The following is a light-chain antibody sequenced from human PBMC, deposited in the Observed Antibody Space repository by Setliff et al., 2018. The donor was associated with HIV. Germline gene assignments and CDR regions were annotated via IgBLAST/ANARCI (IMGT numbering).Light chain of an antibody. CDR3: AAWNDRPTGIYV. CDR2: RND. J-gene: IGLJ1*01. CDR1: SSNIETHY. Sequence: LTQPPSASGAPGQTVTISCSGSSSNIETHYVYWYQQFPGTAPKLLIYRNDQRPSGVPARFSGSKSGTSAALTISDLRAEDEAEYFCAAWNDRPTGIYVFGTGTKVTVL. V-gene: IGLV1-47*01.